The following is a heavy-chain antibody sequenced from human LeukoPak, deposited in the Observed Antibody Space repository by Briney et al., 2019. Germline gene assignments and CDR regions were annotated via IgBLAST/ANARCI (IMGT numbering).Heavy chain of an antibody. D-gene: IGHD3-3*01. CDR2: FDPEDGET. CDR1: GYTLTELS. Sequence: ASVKVSCKASGYTLTELSMHWVRQAPGKGLEWMGGFDPEDGETIYAQKFQGRVTMTEDTSTDTAYMELSSLRSEDTAVYYCATNRLTIFGVDAGFDPWGQGTLVTVSS. CDR3: ATNRLTIFGVDAGFDP. V-gene: IGHV1-24*01. J-gene: IGHJ5*02.